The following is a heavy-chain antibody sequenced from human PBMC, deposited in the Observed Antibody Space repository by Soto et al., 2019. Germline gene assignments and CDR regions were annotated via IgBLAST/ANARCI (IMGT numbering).Heavy chain of an antibody. CDR1: GYCLIGNY. J-gene: IGHJ6*02. CDR2: INPNSSGT. V-gene: IGHV1-2*02. CDR3: ARDMIVAGPDNYAMDV. Sequence: GXSVKVSCKASGYCLIGNYIHWVRQTPGQGLEWMGWINPNSSGTVYAQKFQGRVTMTRDTSLTTVYMQLNRLTSDDSAVYYCARDMIVAGPDNYAMDVWGQGTTVTVPS. D-gene: IGHD3-22*01.